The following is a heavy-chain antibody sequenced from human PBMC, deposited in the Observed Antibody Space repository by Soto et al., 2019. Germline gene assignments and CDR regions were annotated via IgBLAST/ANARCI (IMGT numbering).Heavy chain of an antibody. CDR2: MNPNSGNT. D-gene: IGHD3-22*01. J-gene: IGHJ4*02. CDR3: ARAHYYDSSGYYPSFDY. Sequence: QVQLVQSGAEVKKPGASVKVSCKASGYTFTSYDINWVRQATGQGPEWMGWMNPNSGNTGYAQKFQGRVTMTRNTSISTAYMELSSLRSEDTAVYYCARAHYYDSSGYYPSFDYWGQGTLVTVSS. CDR1: GYTFTSYD. V-gene: IGHV1-8*01.